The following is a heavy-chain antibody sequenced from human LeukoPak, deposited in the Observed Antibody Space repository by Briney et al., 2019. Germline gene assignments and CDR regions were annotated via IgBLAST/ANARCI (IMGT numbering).Heavy chain of an antibody. CDR2: IYYSGST. J-gene: IGHJ6*03. V-gene: IGHV4-31*03. D-gene: IGHD1-1*01. CDR3: ARLATENYYYYYMDV. Sequence: SETLSLTCTVSGRSISGGGYYWSWIRQHPGKGLEWIGYIYYSGSTYYNPSLKSRVTISVDTSKNQFSLKLSSVTAADTAVYYCARLATENYYYYYMDVWGKGTTVTVSS. CDR1: GRSISGGGYY.